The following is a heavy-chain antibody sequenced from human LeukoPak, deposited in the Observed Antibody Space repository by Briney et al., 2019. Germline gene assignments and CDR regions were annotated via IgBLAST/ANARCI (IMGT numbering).Heavy chain of an antibody. Sequence: GESLKISCKGSGYSFTSYWIGWGRQMPGKGLEWMVIIYPGDSDTRYSPSFQGQVTISADKSISTAYLQWSSLKASDTAMYYCARWAYNWSVEGYFDYWGQGTLVTVSS. V-gene: IGHV5-51*01. CDR2: IYPGDSDT. D-gene: IGHD1-1*01. J-gene: IGHJ4*02. CDR3: ARWAYNWSVEGYFDY. CDR1: GYSFTSYW.